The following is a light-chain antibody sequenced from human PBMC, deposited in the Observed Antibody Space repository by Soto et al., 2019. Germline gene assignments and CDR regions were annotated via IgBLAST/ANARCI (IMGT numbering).Light chain of an antibody. Sequence: EIVLTQSPGTLSLSPGERATLSCRASQTVSSNYLAWYQQTPGQAPRLLMYGASTRATGIPDRFSGSGSGTDFTLTITRLEPEDFAVYYCQQYGSSSWTFGQGTKVEIK. CDR1: QTVSSNY. CDR3: QQYGSSSWT. CDR2: GAS. J-gene: IGKJ1*01. V-gene: IGKV3-20*01.